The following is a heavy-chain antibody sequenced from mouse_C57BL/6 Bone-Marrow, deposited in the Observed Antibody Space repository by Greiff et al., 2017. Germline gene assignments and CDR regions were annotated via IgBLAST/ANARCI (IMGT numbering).Heavy chain of an antibody. CDR2: IDHENGDT. CDR1: GFNIKDDY. CDR3: TFITTVPGDY. D-gene: IGHD1-1*01. V-gene: IGHV14-4*01. J-gene: IGHJ2*01. Sequence: VQLQQSGAELVRPGASVKLSCTASGFNIKDDYMHWVKQRPEQGLEWIGWIDHENGDTEYASKFQGKATITADTSSNTAYLQLSSLTSEDTAVYYCTFITTVPGDYWGQGTTLTVSS.